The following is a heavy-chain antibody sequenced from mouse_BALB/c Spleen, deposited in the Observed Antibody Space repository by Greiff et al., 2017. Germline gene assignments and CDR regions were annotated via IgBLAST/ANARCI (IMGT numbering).Heavy chain of an antibody. V-gene: IGHV1-18*01. D-gene: IGHD1-2*01. CDR3: ARDYGYARAMDY. J-gene: IGHJ4*01. CDR2: INPNNGGT. CDR1: GYTFTDYN. Sequence: VHVKQSGPELVKPGASVKIPCKASGYTFTDYNMDWVKQSHGKSLEWIGDINPNNGGTIYNQKFKGKATLTVDKSSSTAYMELRSLTSEDTAVYYCARDYGYARAMDYWGQGTAVTVAS.